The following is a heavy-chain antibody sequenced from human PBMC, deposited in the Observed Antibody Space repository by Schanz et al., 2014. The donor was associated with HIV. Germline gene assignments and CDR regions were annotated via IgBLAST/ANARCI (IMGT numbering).Heavy chain of an antibody. V-gene: IGHV3-74*01. CDR2: ITPDGSVT. CDR1: GFTFGTKW. CDR3: AKDVQLWSPWYFDL. J-gene: IGHJ2*01. D-gene: IGHD5-18*01. Sequence: DVQLVESGGGLIQPGESLRLSCVASGFTFGTKWMYWVRQGPGKGLAWVSYITPDGSVTYADSVKGRFTTSRDNSKNTLYLQMNSLRAEDTAVYYCAKDVQLWSPWYFDLWGRGTLVTVSS.